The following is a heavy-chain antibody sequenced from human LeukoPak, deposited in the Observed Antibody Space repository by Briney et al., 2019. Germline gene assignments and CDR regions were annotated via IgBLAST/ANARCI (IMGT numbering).Heavy chain of an antibody. CDR2: VYPGDSDP. CDR3: ARPGTNSPGNFLPFDY. CDR1: GYSFTTYW. J-gene: IGHJ4*02. D-gene: IGHD4-17*01. V-gene: IGHV5-51*01. Sequence: GESLKISCKTSGYSFTTYWIGWARQMPGKGLEWMGIVYPGDSDPRYSPSFQGQVTISADKSIATAYLQWSSLRASDTAMYYCARPGTNSPGNFLPFDYWGQGTLVSVSS.